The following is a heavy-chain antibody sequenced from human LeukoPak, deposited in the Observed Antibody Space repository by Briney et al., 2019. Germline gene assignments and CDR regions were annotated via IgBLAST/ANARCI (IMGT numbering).Heavy chain of an antibody. CDR2: ISAYNGNT. V-gene: IGHV1-18*04. J-gene: IGHJ6*03. CDR1: GYTFTGYY. CDR3: ARDGGLDTAMDDYYYYMDV. D-gene: IGHD5-18*01. Sequence: ASVKVSCKASGYTFTGYYMHWVRQAPGQGLEWMGWISAYNGNTNYAQKLQGRVTMTTDTSTSTAYMELRSLRSDDTAVYYCARDGGLDTAMDDYYYYMDVWGKGTTVTVSS.